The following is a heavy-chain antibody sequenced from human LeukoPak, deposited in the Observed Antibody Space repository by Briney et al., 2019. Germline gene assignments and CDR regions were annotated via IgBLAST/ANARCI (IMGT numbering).Heavy chain of an antibody. CDR2: IIPIFGTA. CDR1: GGTFSSYA. V-gene: IGHV1-69*01. Sequence: SVKVSCKASGGTFSSYAISWVRQAPGQGVDWMGGIIPIFGTANYAQKFQGRVTITADESTSTAYMELSSLRSEDTAVYYCARGPHRRTYDRDNWFDPWGQGTLVTVSS. D-gene: IGHD3-3*01. J-gene: IGHJ5*02. CDR3: ARGPHRRTYDRDNWFDP.